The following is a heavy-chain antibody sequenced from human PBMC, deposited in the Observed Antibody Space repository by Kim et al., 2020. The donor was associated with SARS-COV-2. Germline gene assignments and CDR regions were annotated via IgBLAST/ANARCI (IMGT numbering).Heavy chain of an antibody. J-gene: IGHJ3*02. CDR2: ISSSGSTI. D-gene: IGHD4-17*01. V-gene: IGHV3-11*01. CDR3: ARDLSEHDYGDYGNAFDI. Sequence: GGSLRLSCAVSGLTFSDYGMSWIRQAPGKGLEWVSYISSSGSTIYYADSVKGRFTISRDNAKNSLYLQMNSLRAEDTAVYYCARDLSEHDYGDYGNAFDIWGQGTMVTVSS. CDR1: GLTFSDYG.